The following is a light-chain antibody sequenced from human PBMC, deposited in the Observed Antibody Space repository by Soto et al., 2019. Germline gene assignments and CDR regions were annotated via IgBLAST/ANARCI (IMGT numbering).Light chain of an antibody. CDR3: SSYTGSSAYVV. V-gene: IGLV2-14*01. Sequence: QSALTQPAPVSGSPGQSITISCTGTSSDVGGYNYVSWFQDHPGKAPKLMIYEVSNRPSGVSNRFSGSKSGNTASLTISGLQAEDEADYYCSSYTGSSAYVVFGGGTKLTVL. CDR2: EVS. J-gene: IGLJ2*01. CDR1: SSDVGGYNY.